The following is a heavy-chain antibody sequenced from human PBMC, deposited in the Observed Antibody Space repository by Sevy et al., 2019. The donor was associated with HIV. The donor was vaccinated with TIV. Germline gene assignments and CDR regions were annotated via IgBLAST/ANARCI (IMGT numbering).Heavy chain of an antibody. CDR3: ARGAYDFWSGYYTYYFDY. Sequence: SETLSLTCTVSGGSVSSGSYYWSWIRQPPGKGLEWIGYIYYSGSTNYNPSLKSRVTISVDTSKNQFSQKLSSVTAADTAVYYCARGAYDFWSGYYTYYFDYWGQGTLVTVSS. D-gene: IGHD3-3*01. CDR2: IYYSGST. V-gene: IGHV4-61*01. J-gene: IGHJ4*02. CDR1: GGSVSSGSYY.